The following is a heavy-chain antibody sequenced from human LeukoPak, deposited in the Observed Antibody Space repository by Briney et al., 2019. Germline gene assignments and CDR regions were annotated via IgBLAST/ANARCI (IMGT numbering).Heavy chain of an antibody. D-gene: IGHD3-10*01. CDR3: ARETVVQGVAFDY. J-gene: IGHJ4*02. CDR1: GFIFSDWY. Sequence: KPGGSLRLSCAASGFIFSDWYMSWIRQAPGKGLEWVSYITSSSDYTSYADSVKGRFTISRDNAKNSLYLQMNSLRAEDTAVYYCARETVVQGVAFDYWGPGTLVTVSS. CDR2: ITSSSDYT. V-gene: IGHV3-11*05.